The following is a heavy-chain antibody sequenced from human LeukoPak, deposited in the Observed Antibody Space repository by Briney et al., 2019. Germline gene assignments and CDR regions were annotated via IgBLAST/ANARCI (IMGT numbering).Heavy chain of an antibody. CDR3: ARATWYYMDV. D-gene: IGHD4-11*01. J-gene: IGHJ6*03. Sequence: KSGGSLRLSCAASGFTFSSYAMSWVRQAPGKGLEWVSSISSSSSYIYYADSVKGRFTISRDNAKNSLYLQMNSLRAEDTAVYYCARATWYYMDVWGKGTTVTVSS. CDR2: ISSSSSYI. V-gene: IGHV3-21*01. CDR1: GFTFSSYA.